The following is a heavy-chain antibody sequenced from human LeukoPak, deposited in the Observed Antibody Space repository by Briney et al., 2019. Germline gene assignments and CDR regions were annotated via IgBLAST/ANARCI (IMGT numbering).Heavy chain of an antibody. D-gene: IGHD3-22*01. Sequence: SETLSLTCTVSGGSISSYYWSWVRQPPGKGLEWIGYIFYTGGTRYDASLESRVTISLDTSKNQFSLKLSSVTAADTAVYYCARQPSGYYDKSGYYPYYFDYWGQGALVTVSS. CDR3: ARQPSGYYDKSGYYPYYFDY. CDR2: IFYTGGT. V-gene: IGHV4-59*08. J-gene: IGHJ4*02. CDR1: GGSISSYY.